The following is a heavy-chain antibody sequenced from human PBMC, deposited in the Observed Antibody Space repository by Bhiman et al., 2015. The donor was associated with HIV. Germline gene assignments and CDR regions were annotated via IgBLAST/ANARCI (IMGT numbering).Heavy chain of an antibody. CDR3: ARGYTYGHGRHGFDY. CDR1: EFTFRNYA. CDR2: ISSTSTNI. J-gene: IGHJ4*02. V-gene: IGHV3-21*01. Sequence: VQLVESGGGVVQPGRSLRIYCAVSEFTFRNYAMHWVRLAPGKGLEWVSLISSTSTNIFYADSVKGRFTISRDNAKNSLYLQMNSLRAEDTAVYYCARGYTYGHGRHGFDYWGQGILVTVSS. D-gene: IGHD5-18*01.